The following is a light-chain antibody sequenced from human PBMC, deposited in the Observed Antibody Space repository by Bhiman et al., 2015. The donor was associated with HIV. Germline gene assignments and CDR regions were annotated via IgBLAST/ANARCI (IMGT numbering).Light chain of an antibody. J-gene: IGLJ2*01. V-gene: IGLV2-23*02. CDR2: DVS. CDR1: SSNIGNYNY. CDR3: CSYAGSRV. Sequence: QSALTQPASVSGSPGQSITISCTGTSSNIGNYNYVSWYQHHPGKVPKLMIFDVSKRPSGVSDRFSGSKSGNTASLTISGLQAEDEADYYCCSYAGSRVFGGGTKLTVL.